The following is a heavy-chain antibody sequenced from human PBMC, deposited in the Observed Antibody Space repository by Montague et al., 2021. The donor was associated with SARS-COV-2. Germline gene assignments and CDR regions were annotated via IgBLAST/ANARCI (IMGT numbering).Heavy chain of an antibody. Sequence: SETLSLTCAVYGGSFSGYYWSWIRPPPGKGLEWIGEINHSGSTNYNPSLKSRATISVDTSKNQSSLKLSSVTAADTAVYYCARARQDVVVPTLGIGAYYYYYYMDVWGKGTTVTVSS. CDR2: INHSGST. V-gene: IGHV4-34*01. CDR3: ARARQDVVVPTLGIGAYYYYYYMDV. J-gene: IGHJ6*03. D-gene: IGHD2-2*01. CDR1: GGSFSGYY.